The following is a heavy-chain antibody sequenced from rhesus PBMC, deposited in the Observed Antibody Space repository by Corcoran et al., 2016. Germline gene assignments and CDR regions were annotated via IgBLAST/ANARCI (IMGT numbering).Heavy chain of an antibody. Sequence: EVQLVESGGGLVQPGGSLRLSCAASGVTFSSYGMHWVRQAPGKGLEWVAVTSYDGSKKYYADSVKDRFTISRENSKKMLYLQMNNLKLVDRAGYYGAKGLSGGWMTCGLDSWGQGVVVTVSS. D-gene: IGHD6-25*01. V-gene: IGHV3-54*02. J-gene: IGHJ6*01. CDR2: TSYDGSKK. CDR3: AKGLSGGWMTCGLDS. CDR1: GVTFSSYG.